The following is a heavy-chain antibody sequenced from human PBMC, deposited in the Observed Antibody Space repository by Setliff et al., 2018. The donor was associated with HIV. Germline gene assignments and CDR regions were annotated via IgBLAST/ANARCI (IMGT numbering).Heavy chain of an antibody. CDR1: GFTFSSYS. Sequence: LRLSCAASGFTFSSYSMHRVRQAPGKGLEWVSVIGGSGGSTYYADSVKGRFTISRNNSKNTLYLQMNSLRAEDTAVYYCAKGSVRMHYYDSSGYFQHWGQGTPVTVSS. CDR3: AKGSVRMHYYDSSGYFQH. J-gene: IGHJ1*01. CDR2: IGGSGGST. D-gene: IGHD3-22*01. V-gene: IGHV3-23*01.